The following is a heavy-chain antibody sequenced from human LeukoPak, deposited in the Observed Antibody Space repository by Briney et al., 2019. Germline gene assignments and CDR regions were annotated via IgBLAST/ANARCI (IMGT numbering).Heavy chain of an antibody. CDR2: VRRDGIET. J-gene: IGHJ4*02. CDR1: GFTFSDYW. D-gene: IGHD3-22*01. Sequence: GGSLRLSCEASGFTFSDYWMHWVRQAPGKGLVWVSRVRRDGIETNYADSVKGRFTISRDNARTTLYLQMNSLRAEDTAVYYCARVRDYYDSSGYYYAFDYWGQGTLVTVSS. V-gene: IGHV3-74*01. CDR3: ARVRDYYDSSGYYYAFDY.